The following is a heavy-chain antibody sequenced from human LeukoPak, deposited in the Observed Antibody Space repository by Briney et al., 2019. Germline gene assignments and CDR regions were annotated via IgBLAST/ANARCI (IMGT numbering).Heavy chain of an antibody. CDR1: GHTFTGYY. J-gene: IGHJ4*02. CDR3: ARGYCTTTSCREGHDY. CDR2: INPNSGGT. Sequence: ASVKVSCKASGHTFTGYYMHWVRQAPGQGLEWMGWINPNSGGTNYAQKFQGRVTLTRDTSISTAYMEVSRLRSDDTAVYYCARGYCTTTSCREGHDYSGQGTLVTVSS. V-gene: IGHV1-2*02. D-gene: IGHD2-2*01.